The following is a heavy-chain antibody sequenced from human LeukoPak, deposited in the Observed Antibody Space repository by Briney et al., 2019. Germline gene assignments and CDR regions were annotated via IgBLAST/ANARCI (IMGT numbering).Heavy chain of an antibody. CDR1: GYSFTSYW. CDR2: IFPGDSDT. Sequence: GESLKISCKGSGYSFTSYWIGWVRLMPGKGLEWLGIIFPGDSDTRYSPSFQGQVTISADRSINTAYLQWTSLKAPDTAMYYCARKSGYSDNYFDYWGQGTLVTVSS. V-gene: IGHV5-51*01. J-gene: IGHJ4*02. CDR3: ARKSGYSDNYFDY. D-gene: IGHD5-12*01.